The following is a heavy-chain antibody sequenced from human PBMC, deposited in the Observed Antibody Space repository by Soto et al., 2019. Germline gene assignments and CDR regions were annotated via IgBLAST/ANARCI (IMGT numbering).Heavy chain of an antibody. CDR3: ATDPPQYCSGGSCYAAGAFDI. CDR2: FDPEDGET. V-gene: IGHV1-24*01. Sequence: VASVKVSCKVSGYTLTELSMHWVRQAPGKGLEWMGGFDPEDGETIYAQKFQGRVTMTEDTSTDTAYMELSSLRSEDTAVYYCATDPPQYCSGGSCYAAGAFDIWGQGTTVTVSS. J-gene: IGHJ3*02. CDR1: GYTLTELS. D-gene: IGHD2-15*01.